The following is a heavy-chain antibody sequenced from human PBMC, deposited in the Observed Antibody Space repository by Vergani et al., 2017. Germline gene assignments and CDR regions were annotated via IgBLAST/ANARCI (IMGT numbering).Heavy chain of an antibody. Sequence: QVQLQESGPGLVKPSETLSLTCAVSGSSISRGFFWGSIRRPPGKGLEWIAGFQHTGMTSNNPSRMSRATISADTSNNLISLKLNSVTAADTALYYCARHGGSGNFYHLFDSGGQGTVVAVS. D-gene: IGHD3-10*01. CDR1: GSSISRGFF. CDR3: ARHGGSGNFYHLFDS. CDR2: FQHTGMT. V-gene: IGHV4-38-2*01. J-gene: IGHJ4*02.